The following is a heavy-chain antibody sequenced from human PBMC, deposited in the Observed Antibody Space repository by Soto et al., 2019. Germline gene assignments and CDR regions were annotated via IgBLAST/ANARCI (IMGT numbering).Heavy chain of an antibody. Sequence: VQLVQSGAEVKKPGSSVKVSCKASGGTFSSYTISWVRQAPGQGLEWMGRIIPILGIANYAQKFQGRVTITADKSTSTAYMELSSLRSEDTAVYYCVSLCSGGSCDPDYWGQGTLVTVSS. J-gene: IGHJ4*02. D-gene: IGHD2-15*01. CDR3: VSLCSGGSCDPDY. V-gene: IGHV1-69*02. CDR2: IIPILGIA. CDR1: GGTFSSYT.